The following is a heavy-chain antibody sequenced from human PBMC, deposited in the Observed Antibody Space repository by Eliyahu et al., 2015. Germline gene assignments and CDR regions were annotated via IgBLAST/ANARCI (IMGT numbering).Heavy chain of an antibody. CDR2: INPSGGST. CDR1: GYTFTSYY. V-gene: IGHV1-46*01. CDR3: ARDSPRYSSSWPPDY. J-gene: IGHJ4*02. Sequence: QVQLVQSGAEVKKPGASVKVSCXASGYTFTSYYMHWVRQATGQGLEWMGIINPSGGSTSYAQKFQGRVTMTRDTSTSTVYMELSSLRSEDTAVYYCARDSPRYSSSWPPDYWGQGTLVTVSS. D-gene: IGHD6-13*01.